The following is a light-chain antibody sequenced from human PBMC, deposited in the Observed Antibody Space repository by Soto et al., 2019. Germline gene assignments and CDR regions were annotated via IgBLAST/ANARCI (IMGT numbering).Light chain of an antibody. Sequence: DIQMTQSPSSLSASVGDRVTITCRASQTISSYLNWDQQKPGKDPDLLIYAASSLQSGVPSRFSGSGSGTDFTLTISSLQPEDLAIYYCQQTYSTPRTFDQATKVDIK. CDR1: QTISSY. CDR2: AAS. V-gene: IGKV1-39*01. J-gene: IGKJ1*01. CDR3: QQTYSTPRT.